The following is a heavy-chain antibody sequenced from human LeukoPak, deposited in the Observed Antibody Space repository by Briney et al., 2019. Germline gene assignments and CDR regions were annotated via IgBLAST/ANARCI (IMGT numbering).Heavy chain of an antibody. CDR2: IYHTGST. J-gene: IGHJ6*03. V-gene: IGHV4-38-2*02. Sequence: SETLSLTYTVSGYSISSGFYWGWSRQPPGKGLEWIGSIYHTGSTYSNPSLRSRVTISVDTSKNQSSLKLSSVTAADTAVYYCARNNLHYYYMDVWGKGTTVTVSS. CDR1: GYSISSGFY. CDR3: ARNNLHYYYMDV.